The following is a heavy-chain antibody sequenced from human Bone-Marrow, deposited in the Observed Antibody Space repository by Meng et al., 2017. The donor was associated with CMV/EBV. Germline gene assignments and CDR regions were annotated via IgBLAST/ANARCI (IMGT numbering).Heavy chain of an antibody. J-gene: IGHJ4*02. D-gene: IGHD2-15*01. Sequence: ASVKVSCKDSGYTFTSYGISWVRQAPGQGLEWMGWINPNSGGTNYAQKFQGRVTMTRDTSISTAYMELSRLRSDDTAVYYCARKEYCSGGSCYSGIDYWGQGTLVTVSS. CDR3: ARKEYCSGGSCYSGIDY. CDR2: INPNSGGT. V-gene: IGHV1-2*02. CDR1: GYTFTSYG.